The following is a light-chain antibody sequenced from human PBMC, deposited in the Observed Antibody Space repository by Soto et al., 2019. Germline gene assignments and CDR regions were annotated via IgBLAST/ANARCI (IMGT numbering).Light chain of an antibody. J-gene: IGKJ2*01. CDR1: QTVSAGY. V-gene: IGKV3-20*01. Sequence: ETVLTQSPVTLYLSPGERASLSCRASQTVSAGYLAWYQQKPGQAPRLLIYGASTRATGVPDRFSGSGSGTDFTRTISRLEPEDCAVYYCQQYGNSLYTFGQGTKL. CDR3: QQYGNSLYT. CDR2: GAS.